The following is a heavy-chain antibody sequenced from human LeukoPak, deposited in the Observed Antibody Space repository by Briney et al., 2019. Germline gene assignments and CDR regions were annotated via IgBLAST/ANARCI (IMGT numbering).Heavy chain of an antibody. CDR1: GGTFSSYA. D-gene: IGHD3-22*01. CDR2: IIPIFGTA. Sequence: SVMVSCKASGGTFSSYAISWVRQAPGQGLEWMGGIIPIFGTANYAQKFQGRVTITTDESTSTAYMELSSLRSEDTAVYYCASRYYYDSSGYYGAFDIWGQGTMVTVSS. CDR3: ASRYYYDSSGYYGAFDI. J-gene: IGHJ3*02. V-gene: IGHV1-69*05.